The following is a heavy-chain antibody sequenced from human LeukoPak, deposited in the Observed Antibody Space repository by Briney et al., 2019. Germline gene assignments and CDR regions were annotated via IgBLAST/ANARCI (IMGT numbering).Heavy chain of an antibody. Sequence: SETLSLTCTVSGGSISSRTYYWGLIRQPPGKGLEWIGTIYYSGTTYYNPSLKSRVTISLDTSKNQFSLKLSSVTAADTAVYYCARGIAAAGMLTSFDYWGQGTLVTVSS. V-gene: IGHV4-39*01. J-gene: IGHJ4*02. CDR2: IYYSGTT. CDR3: ARGIAAAGMLTSFDY. CDR1: GGSISSRTYY. D-gene: IGHD6-13*01.